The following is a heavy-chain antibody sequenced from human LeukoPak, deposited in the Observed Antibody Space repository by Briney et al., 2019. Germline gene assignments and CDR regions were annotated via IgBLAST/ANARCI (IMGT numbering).Heavy chain of an antibody. Sequence: SGTLSLTCTVSGGSINNYYWSWIRQPPGKGLEWIGYIYYSGTTYYNPSLKSRVTISVDTSQNQFFLKLSSVTAADTAVYYCARSDWMRWFDPWGLGTLVTVSS. CDR3: ARSDWMRWFDP. D-gene: IGHD2-2*03. J-gene: IGHJ5*02. CDR2: IYYSGTT. CDR1: GGSINNYY. V-gene: IGHV4-59*08.